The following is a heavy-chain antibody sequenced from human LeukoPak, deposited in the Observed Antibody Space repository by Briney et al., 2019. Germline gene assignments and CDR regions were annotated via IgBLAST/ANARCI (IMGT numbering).Heavy chain of an antibody. CDR1: GFTFSNFW. V-gene: IGHV3-23*01. J-gene: IGHJ4*02. D-gene: IGHD6-19*01. Sequence: GGSLRLSCTASGFTFSNFWMGWVRQAPGKGLEWVSAICGSGGSTYYADSVKGRFTISRDNSKNTLYLQMNSLRAEDTAVYYCAKEDSGWNTDYWGQGTLVTVSS. CDR2: ICGSGGST. CDR3: AKEDSGWNTDY.